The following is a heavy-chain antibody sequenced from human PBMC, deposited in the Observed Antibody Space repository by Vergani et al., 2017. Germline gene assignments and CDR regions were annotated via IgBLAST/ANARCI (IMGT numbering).Heavy chain of an antibody. D-gene: IGHD4-11*01. CDR1: GFTFSSYS. CDR2: ICSSSSYI. Sequence: VQLVESGGGVVQPGRSLRLSCAASGFTFSSYSMNWVRQAPGKGLEWVSSICSSSSYIYYADSVKGRFTISRDNAKNSLYLQMNSLRAEDTAVYYCARDLNCATVTTADYWGQGTLVTVSS. CDR3: ARDLNCATVTTADY. J-gene: IGHJ4*02. V-gene: IGHV3-21*01.